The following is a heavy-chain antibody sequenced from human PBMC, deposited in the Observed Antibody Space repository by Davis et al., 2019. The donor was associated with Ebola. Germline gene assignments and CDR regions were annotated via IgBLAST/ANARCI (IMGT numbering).Heavy chain of an antibody. J-gene: IGHJ6*04. D-gene: IGHD3-3*01. CDR1: VITFSSYA. Sequence: PGGSLRLSCTDSVITFSSYAMTWVRQAPGKGLEWVSAISGSGGSTYYADSVKGRFTISRDNSTKTLYLQMNSLRAEDTAVYYCAKSGLSFGVVKYHYGMDVWGKGTTVTVSS. V-gene: IGHV3-23*01. CDR2: ISGSGGST. CDR3: AKSGLSFGVVKYHYGMDV.